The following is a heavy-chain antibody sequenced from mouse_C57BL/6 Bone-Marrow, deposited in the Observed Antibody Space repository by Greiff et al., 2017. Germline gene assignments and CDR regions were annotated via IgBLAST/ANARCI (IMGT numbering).Heavy chain of an antibody. CDR1: GFNIKNTY. CDR3: AQIYYYGRGFAY. V-gene: IGHV14-3*01. Sequence: VQLKESVAELVRPGASVKLSCTASGFNIKNTYMHWVKQRPEQGLEWIGRIDPANGNTKYAPKFQGKATITADTSSNTAYLQLSSLTSEDTAIYYCAQIYYYGRGFAYWGQGTLVTVSA. D-gene: IGHD1-1*01. J-gene: IGHJ3*01. CDR2: IDPANGNT.